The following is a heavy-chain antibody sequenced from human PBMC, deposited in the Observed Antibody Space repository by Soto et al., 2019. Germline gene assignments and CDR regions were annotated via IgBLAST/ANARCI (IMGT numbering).Heavy chain of an antibody. CDR1: GATFSRYA. CDR3: AKDPRLSGDPTAYYFDY. J-gene: IGHJ4*02. Sequence: EVQLLESGGGLVQPGGSLRLSCAASGATFSRYAMSWFRQAPGKGLEWVSAISGSGGSTYYADSVKGRFTISRDKSKNAPDLHMNRLRAEATAVYYCAKDPRLSGDPTAYYFDYWGQGTLVTVSS. V-gene: IGHV3-23*01. CDR2: ISGSGGST. D-gene: IGHD2-21*01.